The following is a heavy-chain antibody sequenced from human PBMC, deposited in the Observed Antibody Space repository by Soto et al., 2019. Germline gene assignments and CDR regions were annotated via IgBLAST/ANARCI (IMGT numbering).Heavy chain of an antibody. CDR1: GGTFSSDS. CDR2: SIPMFDTP. CDR3: ARAGGLDRDFNY. Sequence: QVQLVQSGAEVKKPGSSVKVSCKASGGTFSSDSFSWVRQAPGQGLEWMGGSIPMFDTPIYAQKFQDRVMITADESTSTAYMQVSSLRSGDTAVYYCARAGGLDRDFNYWGQGSLVTVSS. D-gene: IGHD2-15*01. V-gene: IGHV1-69*12. J-gene: IGHJ4*02.